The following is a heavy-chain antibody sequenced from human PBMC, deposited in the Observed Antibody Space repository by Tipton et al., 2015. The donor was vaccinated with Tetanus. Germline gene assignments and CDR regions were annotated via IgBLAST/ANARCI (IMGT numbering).Heavy chain of an antibody. D-gene: IGHD3-10*01. J-gene: IGHJ6*02. CDR2: ISGSGGST. V-gene: IGHV3-23*01. Sequence: SLRLSCAASGFTFSSYAMSWVRQAPGKGLEWVSAISGSGGSTYYADSVKGRFTISRDNSKNTLYLQMNSLRAEDTAVYYCATRFGELLSSPEDVWGQGTTVTVSS. CDR3: ATRFGELLSSPEDV. CDR1: GFTFSSYA.